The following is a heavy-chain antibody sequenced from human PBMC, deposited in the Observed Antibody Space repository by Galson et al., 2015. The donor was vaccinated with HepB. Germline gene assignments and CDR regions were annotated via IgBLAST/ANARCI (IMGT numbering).Heavy chain of an antibody. CDR1: GFTFSSYA. V-gene: IGHV3-23*01. Sequence: SLRLSCAASGFTFSSYAMSWVRQAPGKGLEWVSAISGSGGSTYYADSVKGRFTISRDNSKNTLYLQMNSLRAEDTAVYYCAKRLVGSSGWYYFDYWGQGTLVTVSS. CDR3: AKRLVGSSGWYYFDY. CDR2: ISGSGGST. J-gene: IGHJ4*02. D-gene: IGHD6-19*01.